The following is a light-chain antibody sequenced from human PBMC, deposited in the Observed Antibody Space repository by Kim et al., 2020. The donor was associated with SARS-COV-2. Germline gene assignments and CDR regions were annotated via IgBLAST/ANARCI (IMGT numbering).Light chain of an antibody. CDR2: GKN. CDR3: NSRDSNDNVV. CDR1: SLRSYY. J-gene: IGLJ2*01. Sequence: SSELTQDPAVSVALGQTVRITCQGDSLRSYYATWYQQKPGQAPLLVIYGKNNRPSGSPDRCSGSSSGNTASLTITGTQAGDEADYYCNSRDSNDNVVFGGGTQLTVL. V-gene: IGLV3-19*01.